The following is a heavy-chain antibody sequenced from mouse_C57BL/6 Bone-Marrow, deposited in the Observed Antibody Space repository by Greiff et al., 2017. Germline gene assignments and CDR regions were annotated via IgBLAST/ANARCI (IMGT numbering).Heavy chain of an antibody. V-gene: IGHV5-4*01. CDR3: ARDRKDWYFDV. D-gene: IGHD1-3*01. CDR1: GFTFSSYA. J-gene: IGHJ1*03. Sequence: EVQVVESGGGLVKPGGSLKLSCAASGFTFSSYAMSWVRQTPEKRLEWVATISDGGSYTYYPDNVKGRFTISRDNAKNNLYLQMSHLKSEDTAMYYCARDRKDWYFDVWGTGTTVTVSS. CDR2: ISDGGSYT.